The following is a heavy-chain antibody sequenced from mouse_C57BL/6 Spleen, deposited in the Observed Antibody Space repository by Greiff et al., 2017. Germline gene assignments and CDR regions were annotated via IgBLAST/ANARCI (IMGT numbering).Heavy chain of an antibody. Sequence: EVKLVESGGGLVKPGGSLKLSCAASGFTFSDYGMHWVRQAPEKGLEWVAYISSGSSTIYYADTVKGRFTISRDNAKNTLFLQMTSLRSEDTAMYYCAREGDYYGSRAMDDWGQGTSVTVSS. J-gene: IGHJ4*01. CDR3: AREGDYYGSRAMDD. D-gene: IGHD1-1*01. CDR1: GFTFSDYG. V-gene: IGHV5-17*01. CDR2: ISSGSSTI.